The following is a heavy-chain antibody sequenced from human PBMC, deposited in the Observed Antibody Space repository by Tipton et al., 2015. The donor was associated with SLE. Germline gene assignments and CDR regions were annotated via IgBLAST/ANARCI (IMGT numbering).Heavy chain of an antibody. CDR2: IYSSGST. CDR3: ASSYSSAYFSYFFDY. D-gene: IGHD3-22*01. Sequence: GLVKPSETLSLTCAVSGYSISSGYYWAWIRQPPGKGLEWIGRIYSSGSTNYNPSLKSRVTMSVDTSQNQFSLKLSSVTAADTALYYCASSYSSAYFSYFFDYWGQGTLVTVSS. CDR1: GYSISSGYY. J-gene: IGHJ4*02. V-gene: IGHV4-38-2*01.